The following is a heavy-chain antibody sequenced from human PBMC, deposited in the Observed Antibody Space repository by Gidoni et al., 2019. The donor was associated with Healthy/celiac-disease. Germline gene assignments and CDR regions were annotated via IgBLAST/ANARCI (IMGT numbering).Heavy chain of an antibody. Sequence: TTLKPSGPTLGKPTQTITLTCTFPRFSLSPSGVGVGWIRQPPGKALAWLALIYWDDDKRYSPSLKRRLTITKDTSKNQVVLTMTTMDPVDTATYYCAHNGFRLFHPWGQGTLVTVSS. CDR2: IYWDDDK. V-gene: IGHV2-5*02. CDR1: RFSLSPSGVG. CDR3: AHNGFRLFHP. J-gene: IGHJ5*02. D-gene: IGHD3-10*01.